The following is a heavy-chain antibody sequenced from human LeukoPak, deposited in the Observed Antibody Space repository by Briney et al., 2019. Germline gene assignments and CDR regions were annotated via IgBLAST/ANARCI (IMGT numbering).Heavy chain of an antibody. CDR2: TYSSGSN. V-gene: IGHV4-4*07. CDR1: GGSISSYY. CDR3: ARVDQNSGISSGYFDY. D-gene: IGHD4-23*01. Sequence: SETLSLTCTVSGGSISSYYWSWIRHPAGKGLEWFVNTYSSGSNSYNPFLKSRFTMTVDTSKNQVFLKLSSATAADTAMYYCARVDQNSGISSGYFDYWGQGTLVTVSS. J-gene: IGHJ4*02.